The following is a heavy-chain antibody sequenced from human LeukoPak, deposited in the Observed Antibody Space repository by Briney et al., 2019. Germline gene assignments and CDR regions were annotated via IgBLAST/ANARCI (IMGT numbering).Heavy chain of an antibody. V-gene: IGHV3-9*01. J-gene: IGHJ4*02. CDR1: GFTFDDYA. D-gene: IGHD5-24*01. CDR2: ISWNSGSI. CDR3: AKDKKGRWLQPYYFDY. Sequence: SGRSLRLSCAASGFTFDDYAMHWVRQVPGKGLEWVSGISWNSGSIGYADSVKGRFTISRDNAKNSLYLQMNSLRAEDTALYYCAKDKKGRWLQPYYFDYWGQGTLVTVSS.